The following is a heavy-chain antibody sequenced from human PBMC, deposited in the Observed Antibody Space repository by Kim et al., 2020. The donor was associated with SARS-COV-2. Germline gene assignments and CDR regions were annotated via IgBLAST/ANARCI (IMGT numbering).Heavy chain of an antibody. Sequence: SETLSLTCTVSGGSITTTYYYWGWVRQPPGKGLEWIGSIYYSGTTYFNPSLKSRVTISVDSSKNQFSLKLASVTAADTAVYYCAKTGALRGGFLNWFAP. V-gene: IGHV4-39*01. D-gene: IGHD3-10*01. CDR1: GGSITTTYYY. CDR2: IYYSGTT. J-gene: IGHJ5*02. CDR3: AKTGALRGGFLNWFAP.